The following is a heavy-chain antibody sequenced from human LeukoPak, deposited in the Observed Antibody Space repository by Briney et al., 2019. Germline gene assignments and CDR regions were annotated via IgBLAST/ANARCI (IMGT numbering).Heavy chain of an antibody. CDR1: GGSFSGYY. D-gene: IGHD3-22*01. Sequence: SETLSLTCAVYGGSFSGYYWSWIRQPPGKGLEWIGEINRSGSTNYNPSLKSRVTISVDTSKNQFSLKLSSVTAADTAVYYCASSDDSSYYFVYWGQGTLVTVSS. J-gene: IGHJ4*02. V-gene: IGHV4-34*01. CDR3: ASSDDSSYYFVY. CDR2: INRSGST.